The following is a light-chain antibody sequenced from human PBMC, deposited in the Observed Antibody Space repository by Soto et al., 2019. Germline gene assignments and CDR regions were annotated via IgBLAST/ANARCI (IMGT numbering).Light chain of an antibody. V-gene: IGKV1-5*03. CDR3: QQYKTYSWT. CDR1: QSISTW. Sequence: DVQMTQSPSTLSASVGDRVTITCRASQSISTWLAWYQQKPGKAPKLLIYKASGLESGVPSRFSGSGSGTEFTLTISSLQPDDFATYYSQQYKTYSWTFGQGTKVEIK. CDR2: KAS. J-gene: IGKJ1*01.